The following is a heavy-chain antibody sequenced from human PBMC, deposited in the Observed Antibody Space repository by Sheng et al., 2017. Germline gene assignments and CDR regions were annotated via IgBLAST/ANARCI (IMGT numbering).Heavy chain of an antibody. J-gene: IGHJ3*02. V-gene: IGHV4-59*01. CDR3: ARGHCSSTSCPSGAFDI. D-gene: IGHD2-2*01. CDR1: GGSISSYY. Sequence: QVQLQESGPGLVKPSETLSLTCTVSGGSISSYYWHWIRQPPGKGLEWIAYIYSTGSTTYNPSLKSRVTISLDMSKNQFSLRLSSVTAADTALYYCARGHCSSTSCPSGAFDIWGQGTMVTVSP. CDR2: IYSTGST.